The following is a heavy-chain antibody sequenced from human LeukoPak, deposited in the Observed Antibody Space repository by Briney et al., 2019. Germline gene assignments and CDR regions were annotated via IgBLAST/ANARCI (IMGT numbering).Heavy chain of an antibody. Sequence: ASVKVSCKASGYTFTSYDINGVRQATGQGLEWMGWMNPNSGNTGYAQKFQGRVTMTRNTSISTAYMELSSLRSEDTAVYYCASMYSSSSYYYYGMDVWGQGTTVTVSS. CDR2: MNPNSGNT. CDR1: GYTFTSYD. V-gene: IGHV1-8*01. CDR3: ASMYSSSSYYYYGMDV. J-gene: IGHJ6*02. D-gene: IGHD6-6*01.